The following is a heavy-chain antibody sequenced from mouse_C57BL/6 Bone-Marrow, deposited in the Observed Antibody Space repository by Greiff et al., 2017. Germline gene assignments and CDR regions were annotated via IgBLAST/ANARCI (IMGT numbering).Heavy chain of an antibody. CDR1: GYTFTSYG. CDR2: IYPRSGNT. V-gene: IGHV1-81*01. Sequence: LVESGAGLARPGASVKLSCKASGYTFTSYGISWVKQRTGQGLEWIGEIYPRSGNTYYNEKFKGNATLTADKSYSKAYMELRRLIYEDAGVYFCEGLLRDIDYWGQGTTLTVSS. CDR3: EGLLRDIDY. J-gene: IGHJ2*01. D-gene: IGHD2-3*01.